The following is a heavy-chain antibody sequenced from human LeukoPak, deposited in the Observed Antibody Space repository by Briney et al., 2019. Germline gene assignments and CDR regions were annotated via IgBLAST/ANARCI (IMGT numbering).Heavy chain of an antibody. D-gene: IGHD3-10*01. CDR2: ISWNSGSI. V-gene: IGHV3-9*01. CDR1: GFTFDDYA. CDR3: ATATDMVRGVIIH. Sequence: GGSLRLSCAASGFTFDDYAMHWVRQAPGKGLEWVSGISWNSGSIGYADSVKGRFTISRDNAKNSLYLQMNSLRAEDTALYYCATATDMVRGVIIHWGQGTLVTVSS. J-gene: IGHJ4*02.